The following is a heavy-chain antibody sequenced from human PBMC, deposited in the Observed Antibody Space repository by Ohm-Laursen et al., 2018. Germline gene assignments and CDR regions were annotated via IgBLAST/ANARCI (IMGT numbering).Heavy chain of an antibody. D-gene: IGHD6-19*01. Sequence: ESLRISCKGSGYSFTTYWIGWVRQMPGKGLEWTGIIYPGDSDTRYSPSFQGQVTISADKSISTAYLQWSSLKASDTAMYYCARKASQWRFDYWGQGTLVTVSS. CDR3: ARKASQWRFDY. V-gene: IGHV5-51*01. CDR2: IYPGDSDT. CDR1: GYSFTTYW. J-gene: IGHJ4*02.